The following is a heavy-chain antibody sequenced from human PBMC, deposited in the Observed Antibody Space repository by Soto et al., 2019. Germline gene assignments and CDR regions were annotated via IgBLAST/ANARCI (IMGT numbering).Heavy chain of an antibody. D-gene: IGHD1-26*01. CDR1: GGTFSSYA. CDR2: IIPIFGTA. CDR3: ARDIVGATFFSLEAFDI. J-gene: IGHJ3*02. Sequence: SVKVSCKASGGTFSSYAISWVRQAPGQGLEWMGGIIPIFGTANYAQKFQGRVTITADKSTSTAYMELSSLRSEDTAVYYCARDIVGATFFSLEAFDIWGQGTMVTVSS. V-gene: IGHV1-69*06.